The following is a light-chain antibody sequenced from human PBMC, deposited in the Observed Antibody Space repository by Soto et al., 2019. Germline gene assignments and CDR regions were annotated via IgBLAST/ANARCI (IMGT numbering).Light chain of an antibody. CDR1: QSVRNSL. J-gene: IGKJ1*01. CDR2: DAS. CDR3: HQYDTIVQT. V-gene: IGKV3-20*01. Sequence: EIVLTQAPGTLALSPGDGATLSCGASQSVRNSLLAWYQQKPGQPPRLLIYDASTRATATPERFSGSGSGTDFTLTISRLEPEDFAVYYCHQYDTIVQTFGQGTKVDIK.